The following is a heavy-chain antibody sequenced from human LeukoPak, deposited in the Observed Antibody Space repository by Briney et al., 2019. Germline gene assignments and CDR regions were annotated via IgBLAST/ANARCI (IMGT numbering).Heavy chain of an antibody. D-gene: IGHD5-12*01. Sequence: SEALSLTCTVSGYFSTSYYWGWIRQPPGQGLEWIASIRHDGHTYYNASLRSQVTISIDMSRNQFSLRLNSVTAADTAVYYCARQVATKGEWAFDVWGQGTLVAVSS. V-gene: IGHV4-38-2*02. J-gene: IGHJ3*01. CDR3: ARQVATKGEWAFDV. CDR1: GYFSTSYY. CDR2: IRHDGHT.